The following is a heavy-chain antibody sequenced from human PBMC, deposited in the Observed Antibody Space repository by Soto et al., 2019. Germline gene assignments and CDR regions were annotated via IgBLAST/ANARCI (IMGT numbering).Heavy chain of an antibody. CDR2: INSDGSST. V-gene: IGHV3-74*01. D-gene: IGHD6-19*01. Sequence: PGGSLRLSCAASGFTFSSYWMHCVRQAPGKGLVWFSRINSDGSSTSYADSVKGRFTISRDNAKNTLYLQMNSLRAEDTAVYYCARARGAGHRYYYYYYGMDVWGQGTTVTVSS. J-gene: IGHJ6*02. CDR1: GFTFSSYW. CDR3: ARARGAGHRYYYYYYGMDV.